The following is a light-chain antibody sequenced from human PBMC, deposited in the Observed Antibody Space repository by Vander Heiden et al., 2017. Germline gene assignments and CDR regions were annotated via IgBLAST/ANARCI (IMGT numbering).Light chain of an antibody. Sequence: DITMTQSPSSLSASIGDRVTITCRASQNIDNYLNWYQQKPGKAPNLLIYAASTLQSGVPVRFSGSGSGTYCTLTIDSLQPEDFATYHCEQTYSIPYTFGQGTSLQI. J-gene: IGKJ2*01. CDR3: EQTYSIPYT. CDR1: QNIDNY. V-gene: IGKV1-39*01. CDR2: AAS.